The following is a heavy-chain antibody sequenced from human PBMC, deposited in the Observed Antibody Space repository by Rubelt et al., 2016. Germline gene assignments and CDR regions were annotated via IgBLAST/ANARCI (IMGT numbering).Heavy chain of an antibody. CDR3: ARGGGGNSWYFDL. D-gene: IGHD4-23*01. J-gene: IGHJ2*01. CDR2: LNHSGST. Sequence: QVQLQQWGAGLLKPSETLSLTCAVYGGSFSGYYWSWIRQPPGKGLEWIGELNHSGSTNYNPSLKSRVTISVDTSKNQFSLKLSSVTAADTAVYYCARGGGGNSWYFDLWGRGTLVTVSS. V-gene: IGHV4-34*01. CDR1: GGSFSGYY.